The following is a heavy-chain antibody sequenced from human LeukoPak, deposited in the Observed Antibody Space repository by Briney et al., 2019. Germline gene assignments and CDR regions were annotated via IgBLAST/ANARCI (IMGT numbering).Heavy chain of an antibody. CDR1: GFTFGTYW. CDR3: ARSGEGFDY. J-gene: IGHJ4*02. V-gene: IGHV3-74*01. Sequence: TGGSLRLSCGASGFTFGTYWMHWVRQAPGKGLVWVSGINSDGGTTTYADSVKGRFTISRDNAKNSLYLQMNSLRAEDTAVYYCARSGEGFDYWGQGTLVTVSS. D-gene: IGHD3-3*01. CDR2: INSDGGTT.